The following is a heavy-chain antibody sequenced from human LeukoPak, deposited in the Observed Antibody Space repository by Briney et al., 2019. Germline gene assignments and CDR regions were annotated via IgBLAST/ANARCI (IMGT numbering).Heavy chain of an antibody. J-gene: IGHJ6*03. D-gene: IGHD2-2*01. CDR2: ISGSGGST. CDR3: ARDADCSSTSCYGSYYYMDV. V-gene: IGHV3-66*02. CDR1: GFIVNNNY. Sequence: GGSLRLSCVVSGFIVNNNYINWVRQAPGKGLEWVSAISGSGGSTYYADSVKGRFTISRDNSKNTLYLQMNSLRAEDTAVYYCARDADCSSTSCYGSYYYMDVWGKGTTVTVSS.